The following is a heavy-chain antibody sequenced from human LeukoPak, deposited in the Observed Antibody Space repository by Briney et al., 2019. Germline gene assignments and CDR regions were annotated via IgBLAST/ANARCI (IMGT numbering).Heavy chain of an antibody. CDR2: ISAGNGNT. Sequence: ASVTVSCKASGYTFTSYAIHWVRQAPGQRLEWMGWISAGNGNTKYSQNFQGRVTFISNTSATTAFMELSSLRSEDAAVYYCARDSGSGNNDYWGQETLVTVSS. V-gene: IGHV1-3*01. D-gene: IGHD1-26*01. CDR1: GYTFTSYA. J-gene: IGHJ4*02. CDR3: ARDSGSGNNDY.